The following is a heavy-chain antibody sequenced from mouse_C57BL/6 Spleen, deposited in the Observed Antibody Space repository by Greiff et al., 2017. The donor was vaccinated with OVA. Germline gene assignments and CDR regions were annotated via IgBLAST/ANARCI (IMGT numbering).Heavy chain of an antibody. CDR3: ALYDDYPAWFAY. CDR1: GYTFTSYW. J-gene: IGHJ3*01. CDR2: IDPSDSEP. V-gene: IGHV1-52*01. D-gene: IGHD2-4*01. Sequence: QVQLQQPGAELVRPGSSVKLSCKASGYTFTSYWMHWVKQRPIQGLEWIGNIDPSDSEPHYNQKFKDKATLNVDKSSSPAYMQLSSLTSEDSAVYYCALYDDYPAWFAYWGQGTLVTVSA.